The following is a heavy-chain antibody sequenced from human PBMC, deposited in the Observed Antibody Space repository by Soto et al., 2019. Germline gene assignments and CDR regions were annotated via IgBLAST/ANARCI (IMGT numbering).Heavy chain of an antibody. D-gene: IGHD3-22*01. CDR2: INAGNSNT. V-gene: IGHV1-3*01. CDR3: ASSPYYYGSSGYYYRH. Sequence: ASVKVSCKASGYTFTNYAMHWVRQAPGQRLEWMGWINAGNSNTNYAQKLQGRVTMTTDTSTSTAYMELRSLRSDDTAVYYCASSPYYYGSSGYYYRHWGQGTLVTVSS. J-gene: IGHJ4*02. CDR1: GYTFTNYA.